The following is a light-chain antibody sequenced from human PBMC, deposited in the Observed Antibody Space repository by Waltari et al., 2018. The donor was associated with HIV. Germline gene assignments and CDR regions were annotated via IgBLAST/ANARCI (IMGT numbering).Light chain of an antibody. J-gene: IGLJ3*02. V-gene: IGLV2-11*01. CDR3: CSGGNNNIWV. Sequence: QFALAQPRSVSGSPGQSVSISCTGSNSDVANFNYVSWYQQHPGKVPKLIIYDVTKLPSGVPNRFSVSKSGNTASLTISGLQADDEADYYCCSGGNNNIWVFGGGTKVTVL. CDR2: DVT. CDR1: NSDVANFNY.